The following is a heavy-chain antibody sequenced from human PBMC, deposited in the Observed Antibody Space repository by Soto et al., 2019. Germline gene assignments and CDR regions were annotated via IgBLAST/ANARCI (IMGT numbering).Heavy chain of an antibody. D-gene: IGHD2-21*02. J-gene: IGHJ4*02. Sequence: SETLSLTFTVSGGSISSYYWSWIRQPPGKGLEWIWYIYYSGSTNYNPSLKSRVNISVDTSKNQFSLKLSSVTAADTAVYSCARDDCYGNRLYXWGQGTLVTVSX. V-gene: IGHV4-59*01. CDR2: IYYSGST. CDR1: GGSISSYY. CDR3: ARDDCYGNRLYX.